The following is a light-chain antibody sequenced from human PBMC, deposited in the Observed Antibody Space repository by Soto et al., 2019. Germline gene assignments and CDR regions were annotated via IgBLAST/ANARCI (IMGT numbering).Light chain of an antibody. V-gene: IGKV3-15*01. CDR2: GAS. CDR1: HRIANSH. J-gene: IGKJ5*01. Sequence: EIIMTQSPATLSVSPGERATLSCRASHRIANSHVAWYQQKPGQAPRLLLYGASTRATGIPVRFSGSGFGTEFTLTISSLQSEDFAVYYCQQYKNWPLFGQGTRLEIK. CDR3: QQYKNWPL.